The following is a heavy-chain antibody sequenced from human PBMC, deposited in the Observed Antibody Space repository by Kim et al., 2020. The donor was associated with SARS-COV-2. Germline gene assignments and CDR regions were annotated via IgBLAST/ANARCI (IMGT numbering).Heavy chain of an antibody. Sequence: ASVKVSCKASGYTFTGYYMHWVRQAPGQGLEWMGWINPNSGGTNYAQKFQGRVTMTMDTSISTAYMELSRLRSDDTAVYYCARDGSLITMIVVVSGAPNYYYYGMDVWGQGTTVTVSS. CDR1: GYTFTGYY. CDR3: ARDGSLITMIVVVSGAPNYYYYGMDV. J-gene: IGHJ6*02. V-gene: IGHV1-2*02. CDR2: INPNSGGT. D-gene: IGHD3-22*01.